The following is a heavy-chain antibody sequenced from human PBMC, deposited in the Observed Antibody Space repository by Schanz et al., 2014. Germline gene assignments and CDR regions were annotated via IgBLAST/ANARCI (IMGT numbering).Heavy chain of an antibody. Sequence: EVQLVESGGGLIQPGGSLRLSCAASGFGFCSYSMNWVRQAPGKGLEWVSYISGSSRTIYYADSMKGRFTVSRDNAENALYLQMNSLRDEDTGLDFCARGGSGSHYRRDYWGQGTLVTVSS. CDR2: ISGSSRTI. J-gene: IGHJ4*02. CDR3: ARGGSGSHYRRDY. V-gene: IGHV3-48*02. D-gene: IGHD1-26*01. CDR1: GFGFCSYS.